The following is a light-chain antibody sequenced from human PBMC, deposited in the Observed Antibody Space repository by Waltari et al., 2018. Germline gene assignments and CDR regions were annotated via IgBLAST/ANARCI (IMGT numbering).Light chain of an antibody. J-gene: IGLJ2*01. CDR2: ADD. CDR1: RSNIGNNA. Sequence: QSVLTQTPSVSEAPRQRVTISCSGSRSNIGNNAVNWYQQVPGKAPKLLVFADDLRPSWVSDRVLGAKSGTSASLAISGLRSEDEGVYFCAAWDDSLKGVLFGGGTKLTVL. CDR3: AAWDDSLKGVL. V-gene: IGLV1-36*01.